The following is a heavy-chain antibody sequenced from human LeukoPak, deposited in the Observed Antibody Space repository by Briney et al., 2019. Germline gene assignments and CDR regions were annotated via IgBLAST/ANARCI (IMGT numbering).Heavy chain of an antibody. CDR1: GFTFSSYW. Sequence: GGSLRLSCAASGFTFSSYWMSWVRQAPGKGLEWVANIKQDGSEKYYVDSVKGRFTISRDKAKNSLHLQMNSLIAEDTAVYYCARSGYLLWFGETHTTNFDYWGQGTLVTVSS. CDR2: IKQDGSEK. D-gene: IGHD3-10*01. V-gene: IGHV3-7*03. J-gene: IGHJ4*02. CDR3: ARSGYLLWFGETHTTNFDY.